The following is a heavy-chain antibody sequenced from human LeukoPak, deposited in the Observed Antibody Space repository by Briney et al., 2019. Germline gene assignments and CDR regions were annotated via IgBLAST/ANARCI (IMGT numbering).Heavy chain of an antibody. CDR1: GGSISSYY. D-gene: IGHD5-18*01. CDR2: IHYRGST. Sequence: SETLSLTCTVSGGSISSYYWSWIRQPPGGGLEWIGYIHYRGSTNYNPSLKSRVTISVDTSKNQFSLKLSSLSAADTAVYYCARSVLGYSYGLHIDYWGQGTLVTVSS. CDR3: ARSVLGYSYGLHIDY. J-gene: IGHJ4*02. V-gene: IGHV4-59*01.